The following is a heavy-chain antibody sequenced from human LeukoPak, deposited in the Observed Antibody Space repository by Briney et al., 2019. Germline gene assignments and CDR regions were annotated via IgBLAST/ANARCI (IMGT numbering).Heavy chain of an antibody. V-gene: IGHV4-39*01. J-gene: IGHJ4*02. CDR1: GGFISSSSYY. D-gene: IGHD5-12*01. Sequence: SETLSLTCTVSGGFISSSSYYWGWIRQPPGKGLEWIGSIYYSGSTYYNPSLKSRVTISVDTSKNQFSLKLSSVTAADTAVYYCARQAVGSGYDYWGQGTLVTVSS. CDR2: IYYSGST. CDR3: ARQAVGSGYDY.